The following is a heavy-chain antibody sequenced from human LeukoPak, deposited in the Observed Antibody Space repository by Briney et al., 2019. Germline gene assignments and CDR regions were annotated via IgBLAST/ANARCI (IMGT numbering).Heavy chain of an antibody. D-gene: IGHD6-13*01. V-gene: IGHV3-9*01. CDR2: ISWNSGRI. Sequence: GRSLRLSYAASGFTFDDYAMHWVRQAPGKGLEWVSGISWNSGRIAYADSVKGRFTISRDNAKNSLYLQMNSLRAEDTALYYCAKDEGSSSWYYFYYWGQGTLVTVSS. CDR3: AKDEGSSSWYYFYY. J-gene: IGHJ4*02. CDR1: GFTFDDYA.